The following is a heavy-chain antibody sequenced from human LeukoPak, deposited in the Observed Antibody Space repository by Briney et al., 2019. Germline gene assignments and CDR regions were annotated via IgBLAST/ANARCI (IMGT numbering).Heavy chain of an antibody. D-gene: IGHD3-16*02. CDR3: AKRGVVVRVFLVGFHREAYYFDS. Sequence: GGSLRLSCAASGFTFSSYWMSWVRQAPGKGLEWVANIKQDGSEKYYVDSVKGRFTISRDNAKNSLYLQMNSLRAEDTAVYFCAKRGVVVRVFLVGFHREAYYFDSWGQGAQVTVSS. J-gene: IGHJ4*02. CDR2: IKQDGSEK. CDR1: GFTFSSYW. V-gene: IGHV3-7*03.